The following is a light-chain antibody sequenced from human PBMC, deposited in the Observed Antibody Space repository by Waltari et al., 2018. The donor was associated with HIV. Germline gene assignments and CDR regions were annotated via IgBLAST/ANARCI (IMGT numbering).Light chain of an antibody. CDR1: SSDVGGYNY. CDR3: ISYTGFTTPYV. V-gene: IGLV2-14*01. Sequence: QSALTQPASVSGSPGQSITISCTGTSSDVGGYNYVSWYQQHPGKDPELMMYEVNNRPAGVSNRFSGSKSGNTASLTISGLQAEDEADYYCISYTGFTTPYVFGTGTKVTVL. CDR2: EVN. J-gene: IGLJ1*01.